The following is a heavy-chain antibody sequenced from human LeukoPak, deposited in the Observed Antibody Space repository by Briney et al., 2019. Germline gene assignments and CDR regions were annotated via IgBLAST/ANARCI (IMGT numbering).Heavy chain of an antibody. J-gene: IGHJ4*02. CDR2: ISSSSSYI. CDR1: GFTFSSYS. V-gene: IGHV3-21*01. D-gene: IGHD3-22*01. Sequence: GGSLRLSCAASGFTFSSYSMNWVRQAPGKGLGWVLSISSSSSYIYYADSVKGRFTISRDNAKNSLYLQMNSLRAEDTAVYYCARGDYYDRRFDYWGQGTLVTVSS. CDR3: ARGDYYDRRFDY.